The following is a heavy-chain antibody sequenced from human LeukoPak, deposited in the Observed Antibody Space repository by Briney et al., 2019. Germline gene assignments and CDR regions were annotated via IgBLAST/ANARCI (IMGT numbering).Heavy chain of an antibody. D-gene: IGHD3-10*01. CDR2: IYTRGST. J-gene: IGHJ5*02. CDR1: GGSISSYY. V-gene: IGHV4-4*07. Sequence: RASETLSLTCTVSGGSISSYYWSWIRQPAGKGLEWIGRIYTRGSTNYNPSPKSRVTMSVDTSKNQFSLKLSSVTAADTAVYYCARMVPYNWFDPWGQGTLVTVSS. CDR3: ARMVPYNWFDP.